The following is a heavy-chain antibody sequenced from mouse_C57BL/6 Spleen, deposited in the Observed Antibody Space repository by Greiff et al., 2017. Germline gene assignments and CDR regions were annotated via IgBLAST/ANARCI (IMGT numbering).Heavy chain of an antibody. Sequence: EVKLQESGPGMVKPSQSLSLTCTVTGYSITSGYDWHWIRHFPGNKLEWMGYISYSGSTNYNPSLKSRISITHDTSKNHFFLKLNSVTTEDTATYYCARALYGNYFDYWGQGTTLTVSS. D-gene: IGHD2-1*01. J-gene: IGHJ2*01. V-gene: IGHV3-1*01. CDR1: GYSITSGYD. CDR3: ARALYGNYFDY. CDR2: ISYSGST.